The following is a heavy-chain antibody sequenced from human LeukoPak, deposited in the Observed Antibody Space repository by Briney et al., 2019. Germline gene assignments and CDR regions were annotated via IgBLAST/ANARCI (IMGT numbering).Heavy chain of an antibody. CDR3: AREMLAAVAAQS. CDR1: GFTFSSYA. CDR2: ISASGGST. V-gene: IGHV3-23*01. J-gene: IGHJ5*02. Sequence: GGSLRLSCAASGFTFSSYAMSWVRQAPGKGLEWVSAISASGGSTYYADSVKGRFTISRDNSKNTLYLQMNSLRAEDTAVYYCAREMLAAVAAQSWGQGTLVTVSS. D-gene: IGHD6-19*01.